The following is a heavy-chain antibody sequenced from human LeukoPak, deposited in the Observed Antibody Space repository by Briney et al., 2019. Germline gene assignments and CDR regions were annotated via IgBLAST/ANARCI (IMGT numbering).Heavy chain of an antibody. J-gene: IGHJ5*02. V-gene: IGHV1-18*01. CDR3: ARGSRGIYCSGGSCYSGSWFDP. CDR1: GYDFINYG. CDR2: RSIYNGNT. Sequence: GASVKVSCKASGYDFINYGISWVRQAPGQGLEWMGWRSIYNGNTDYKLQGRVTMTTDTSTSTAYMEVRSLRSDDTAVYYCARGSRGIYCSGGSCYSGSWFDPWGQGTLVTVSS. D-gene: IGHD2-15*01.